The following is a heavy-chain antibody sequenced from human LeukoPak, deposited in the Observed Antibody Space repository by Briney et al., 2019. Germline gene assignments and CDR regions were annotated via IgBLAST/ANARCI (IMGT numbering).Heavy chain of an antibody. J-gene: IGHJ4*02. D-gene: IGHD1-26*01. CDR3: ARLSVGANYFDY. CDR1: GFTFSSQW. V-gene: IGHV3-53*01. Sequence: PGGSLRLSCAASGFTFSSQWMGWVRQAPGKGLEWVSVIYSGGSTYYADSVKGRFTISRDNSKNTLYLQMNSLRAEDTAVYYCARLSVGANYFDYWGQGTLVTVSS. CDR2: IYSGGST.